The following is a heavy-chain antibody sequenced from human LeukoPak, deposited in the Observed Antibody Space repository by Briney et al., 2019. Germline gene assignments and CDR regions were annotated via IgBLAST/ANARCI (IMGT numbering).Heavy chain of an antibody. J-gene: IGHJ4*02. D-gene: IGHD3-22*01. CDR2: IYHSGYP. CDR3: ARDLKYYDSSGPISY. V-gene: IGHV4-38-2*02. CDR1: GYSISNHYY. Sequence: SETLSLTCTVSGYSISNHYYWGWIRQPPGKGLEWIGSIYHSGYPYYNPSLKSRVTISVDTSKNQFSLRLTSVTAADTAVYYCARDLKYYDSSGPISYWGQGTLVTVSS.